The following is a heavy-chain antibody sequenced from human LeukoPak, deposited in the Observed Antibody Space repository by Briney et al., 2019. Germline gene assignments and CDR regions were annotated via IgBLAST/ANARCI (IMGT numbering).Heavy chain of an antibody. J-gene: IGHJ4*02. CDR2: FDPEDGET. V-gene: IGHV1-24*01. Sequence: GASVKVSCKVSGYTLTELSMHWVRQSPGKGLEWMGGFDPEDGETIYAQKFQGRVTMTEDTSTDTAYMELSSLRSEDTAVYCCATDQFRPTEYYYDSSGFFHYWGQGTLVTVSS. CDR1: GYTLTELS. CDR3: ATDQFRPTEYYYDSSGFFHY. D-gene: IGHD3-22*01.